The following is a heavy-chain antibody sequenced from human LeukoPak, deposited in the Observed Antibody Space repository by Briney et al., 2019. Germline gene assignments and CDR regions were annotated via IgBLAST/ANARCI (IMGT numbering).Heavy chain of an antibody. D-gene: IGHD6-19*01. CDR2: ISSSGSTI. CDR3: ARGGSGWDDWFDP. Sequence: GGSLRLSCAASGFTFSSYEMNWVRQAPGKGLEWVSYISSSGSTIYCADSVKGRFTISRDNAKNSLYLQMNSLRAEDTAVYYCARGGSGWDDWFDPWGQGTLVTVSS. CDR1: GFTFSSYE. V-gene: IGHV3-48*03. J-gene: IGHJ5*02.